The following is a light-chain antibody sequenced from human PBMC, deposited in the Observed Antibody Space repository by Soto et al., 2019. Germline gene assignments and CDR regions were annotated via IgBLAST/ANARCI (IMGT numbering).Light chain of an antibody. V-gene: IGLV2-14*04. Sequence: SGYRSPRQALAITKNRTSSDVGGYNYVSWYQQHPGKAPKLIIYDVTNRPSGVSNRFSGSKSGNTASLTISGLQAEDEADYYCSSYTSSSTYVFGTGTKVTVL. CDR3: SSYTSSSTYV. CDR1: SSDVGGYNY. CDR2: DVT. J-gene: IGLJ1*01.